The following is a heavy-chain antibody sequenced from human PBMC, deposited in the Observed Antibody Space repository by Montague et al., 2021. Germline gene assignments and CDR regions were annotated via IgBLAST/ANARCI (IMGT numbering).Heavy chain of an antibody. V-gene: IGHV3-74*01. CDR1: GFPFSSYV. Sequence: SLRLSCAASGFPFSSYVMHWVRQAPGKGLVWVSRISHDGTVTTYADSVKGRFTISRDNAKNTLFLQMNSLRAEDTAVYYCTRDVNWDLFDCWGQGALVTVSS. J-gene: IGHJ4*02. D-gene: IGHD7-27*01. CDR2: ISHDGTVT. CDR3: TRDVNWDLFDC.